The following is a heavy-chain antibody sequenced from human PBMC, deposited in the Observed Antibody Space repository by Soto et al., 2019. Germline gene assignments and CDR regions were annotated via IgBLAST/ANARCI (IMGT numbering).Heavy chain of an antibody. J-gene: IGHJ6*02. Sequence: PGGSLRLSCAASGFTFSSYGMHWVRQAPGKGLEWVAVIWYDGSNKYYADSVKGRFTISRDNSKNTLYLQMNSLRAEDTAVYYCARDGDIVVVQAEGLYYGMDVWGPGTTVTVYS. D-gene: IGHD2-2*01. V-gene: IGHV3-33*01. CDR3: ARDGDIVVVQAEGLYYGMDV. CDR1: GFTFSSYG. CDR2: IWYDGSNK.